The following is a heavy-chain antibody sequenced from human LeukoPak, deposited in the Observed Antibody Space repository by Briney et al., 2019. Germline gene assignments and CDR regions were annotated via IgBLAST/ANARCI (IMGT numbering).Heavy chain of an antibody. CDR2: ISSSSSYT. V-gene: IGHV3-11*06. CDR3: ASWGSHYNWNDASHY. J-gene: IGHJ4*02. Sequence: GGSLRLSCAASGFTFSDYYMSWMRQAPGEGREWVSYISSSSSYTNYADSVKGRFTISTDNAKNSLYLQMNSLRAEDTAVYYCASWGSHYNWNDASHYWGQGTLVTVSS. D-gene: IGHD1-20*01. CDR1: GFTFSDYY.